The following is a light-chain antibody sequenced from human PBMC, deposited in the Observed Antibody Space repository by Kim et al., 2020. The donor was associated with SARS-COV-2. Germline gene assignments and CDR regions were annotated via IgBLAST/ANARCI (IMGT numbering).Light chain of an antibody. V-gene: IGKV3-11*01. CDR1: QSVSTY. Sequence: ETVLTQSPATLSLFPGERATLSCRASQSVSTYLAWYRQKPGQAPSLLIYDASHRAIDIPARFSGSGSGTDFILTISSLEPEDSGVYYCQQCRDWPITFGQGTRLEIK. CDR3: QQCRDWPIT. J-gene: IGKJ5*01. CDR2: DAS.